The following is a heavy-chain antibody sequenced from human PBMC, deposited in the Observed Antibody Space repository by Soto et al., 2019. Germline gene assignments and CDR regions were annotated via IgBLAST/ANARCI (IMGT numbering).Heavy chain of an antibody. CDR3: EGTPKWGSFGAFDI. CDR1: GGSISSGGYY. Sequence: QVQLQESGPGLVKPSQTLSLTCTVSGGSISSGGYYWSWIRQHPGKGLEWIGYIYYSGSTYYNPSLKSRVTISLDQSKNQFSLKLSSVTAEDPAVYYCEGTPKWGSFGAFDIWGQGTMVTVSS. J-gene: IGHJ3*02. V-gene: IGHV4-31*03. CDR2: IYYSGST. D-gene: IGHD7-27*01.